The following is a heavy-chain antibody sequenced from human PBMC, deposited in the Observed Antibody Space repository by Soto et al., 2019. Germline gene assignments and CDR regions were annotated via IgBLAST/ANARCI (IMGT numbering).Heavy chain of an antibody. Sequence: EVQLLESGGDLKQPGGSLRLSCVASGLTFGSRAMSWVRQAPGEGLQWVSTITDTGGDAKYADSVRGRFVISRDNSKNTLYLQMDGLKAEDTAVYYCASPSWRTGDIIDYWGQGTLVSVSS. V-gene: IGHV3-23*01. CDR3: ASPSWRTGDIIDY. CDR2: ITDTGGDA. D-gene: IGHD7-27*01. J-gene: IGHJ4*02. CDR1: GLTFGSRA.